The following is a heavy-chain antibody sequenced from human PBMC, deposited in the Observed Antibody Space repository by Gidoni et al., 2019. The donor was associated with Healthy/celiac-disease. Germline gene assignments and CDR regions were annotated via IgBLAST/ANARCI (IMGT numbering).Heavy chain of an antibody. J-gene: IGHJ3*02. CDR1: GGPISRGGYY. V-gene: IGHV4-31*03. Sequence: QVQLQESGPGLVTPSPTLSLTCTFSGGPISRGGYYWSWIRQHPGKGLEWIGYIYYSGSTYYNPSLKSRVTISVDTSKNQFSLKLSSVTAADTAVYYCARGGGSSTRRGAFDIWGQGTMVTVSS. CDR2: IYYSGST. CDR3: ARGGGSSTRRGAFDI. D-gene: IGHD2-2*01.